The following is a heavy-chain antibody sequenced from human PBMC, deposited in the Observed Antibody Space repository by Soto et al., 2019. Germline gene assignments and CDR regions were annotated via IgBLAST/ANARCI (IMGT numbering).Heavy chain of an antibody. D-gene: IGHD3-22*01. CDR2: FDPEDGET. V-gene: IGHV1-24*01. Sequence: ASVKVSCKVSGYTLTELSMHWVRQAPGKGLEWMGGFDPEDGETIYAQKFQGRVTMTEDTSTDTAYMELSSLRSEDTAVYYCATDSSGYPHDAFDIWGQGTMVTVS. J-gene: IGHJ3*02. CDR3: ATDSSGYPHDAFDI. CDR1: GYTLTELS.